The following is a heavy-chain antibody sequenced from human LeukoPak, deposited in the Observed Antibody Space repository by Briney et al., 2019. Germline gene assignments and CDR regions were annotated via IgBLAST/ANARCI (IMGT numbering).Heavy chain of an antibody. CDR1: GYTFTNYY. CDR2: ISPGDSDA. J-gene: IGHJ4*02. CDR3: ARRYCSSISCNPYFFDY. V-gene: IGHV5-51*01. D-gene: IGHD2-2*01. Sequence: GESLKISCKGSGYTFTNYYIGWVRQTPGKGLEWMGIISPGDSDARYSPSFQGQVTISADKSISTAYLQWSSLKASDTAIYYCARRYCSSISCNPYFFDYWGQGTLVTVSS.